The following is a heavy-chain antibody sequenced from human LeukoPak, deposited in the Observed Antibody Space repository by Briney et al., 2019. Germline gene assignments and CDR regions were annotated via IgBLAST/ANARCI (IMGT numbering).Heavy chain of an antibody. CDR2: IYYSGST. CDR1: GGSISSYY. Sequence: SETLSLTCTVSGGSISSYYWSWIRQPPGKGLEWIGYIYYSGSTNYNPSLKSRVTISVDTSKNQFSLRLSSVTAADTAVYYCARGGITMIVEDWGQGTLVTVSS. D-gene: IGHD3-22*01. J-gene: IGHJ4*02. V-gene: IGHV4-59*01. CDR3: ARGGITMIVED.